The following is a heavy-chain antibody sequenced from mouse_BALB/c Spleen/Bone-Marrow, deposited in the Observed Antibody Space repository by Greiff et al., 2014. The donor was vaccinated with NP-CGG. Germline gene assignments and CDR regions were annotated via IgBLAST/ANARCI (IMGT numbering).Heavy chain of an antibody. D-gene: IGHD2-4*01. CDR1: GYSFTGYY. CDR3: ARGDYGDWYFDV. CDR2: ISCYNCAT. J-gene: IGHJ1*01. V-gene: IGHV1S34*01. Sequence: LVKTGASVKISCKASGYSFTGYYMHWVKQSHGKSLEWIGYISCYNCATSYNQKFKGKATFTADTSSSTAYMQFNSLTSEDSAVYYCARGDYGDWYFDVWGAGTTVTVSS.